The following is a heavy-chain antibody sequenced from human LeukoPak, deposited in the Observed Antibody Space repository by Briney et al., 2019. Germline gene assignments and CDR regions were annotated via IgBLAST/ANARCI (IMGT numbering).Heavy chain of an antibody. V-gene: IGHV3-7*03. D-gene: IGHD5-12*01. CDR2: IKQDGSEK. CDR1: GFTFNIHW. Sequence: GGSLRLSCAASGFTFNIHWMSWVRQAPGKGLEWVANIKQDGSEKYYVDSVKGRFTISRDNAKNSLYLQMNSLRAEDTAVYYCAAQYYGGYVRDYWGQGTLVTVSS. CDR3: AAQYYGGYVRDY. J-gene: IGHJ4*02.